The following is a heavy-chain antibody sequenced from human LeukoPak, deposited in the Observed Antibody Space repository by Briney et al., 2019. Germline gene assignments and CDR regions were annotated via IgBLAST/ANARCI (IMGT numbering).Heavy chain of an antibody. CDR3: ARGHGDY. CDR1: GFTFGDYA. Sequence: LRLSCTASGFTFGDYAMSWVRQAPGKGLEWIGEINHSGSTNYNPSLKSRVTISVDTSKNQFSLKLSSVTAADTAVYYCARGHGDYWGQGTLVTVSS. CDR2: INHSGST. V-gene: IGHV4-34*01. J-gene: IGHJ4*02.